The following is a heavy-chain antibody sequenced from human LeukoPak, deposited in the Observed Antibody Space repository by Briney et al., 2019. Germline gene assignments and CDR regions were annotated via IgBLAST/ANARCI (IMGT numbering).Heavy chain of an antibody. CDR3: AKAKGIAAAGTPGTFDY. D-gene: IGHD6-13*01. CDR2: ISGSGGST. CDR1: GFTFSTYG. V-gene: IGHV3-23*01. Sequence: GGSLRLSCAASGFTFSTYGMSWVRQAPGKGLEWVSAISGSGGSTYYADSVKGRFTISRDNSKNTLYLQMNSLRAEDTAVYYCAKAKGIAAAGTPGTFDYWGQGTLVTVSS. J-gene: IGHJ4*02.